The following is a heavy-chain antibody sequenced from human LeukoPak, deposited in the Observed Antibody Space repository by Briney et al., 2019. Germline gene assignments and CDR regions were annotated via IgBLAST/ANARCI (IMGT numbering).Heavy chain of an antibody. J-gene: IGHJ3*02. CDR3: VRGPRYYDDSGFHYGVFDI. Sequence: GGSLRLSCAASEVTVTSNYLSWVRQAPGKSLQWVSVIYPGGDLYYSDSVKGRFIISRDNSKNTLSLQMNSLTADDTAVYYCVRGPRYYDDSGFHYGVFDIWGQGTVVTVSS. CDR1: EVTVTSNY. V-gene: IGHV3-53*01. D-gene: IGHD3-22*01. CDR2: IYPGGDL.